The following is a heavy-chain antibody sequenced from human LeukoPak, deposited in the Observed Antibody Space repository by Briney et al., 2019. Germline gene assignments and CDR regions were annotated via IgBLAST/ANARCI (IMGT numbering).Heavy chain of an antibody. CDR2: ISSSSSYI. V-gene: IGHV3-21*01. Sequence: GGSLRLSCAASGFTFSSYSMNWVRQAPGKGLEWVSSISSSSSYIYYADSVKGRFTISRDNAKNSLYLQMNSLRAEDTAVYYCAREGDYGDYHTPFDYWGQGTLVTVSS. D-gene: IGHD4-17*01. CDR3: AREGDYGDYHTPFDY. J-gene: IGHJ4*02. CDR1: GFTFSSYS.